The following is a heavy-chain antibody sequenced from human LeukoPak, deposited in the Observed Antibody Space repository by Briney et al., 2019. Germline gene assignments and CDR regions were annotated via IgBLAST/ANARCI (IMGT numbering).Heavy chain of an antibody. Sequence: PSETLSLTCTVSGGSISSSSYYWSWIRQPPGKGLEWIGEINHSGSTNYNPSLKSRVTISVDTSKNQFSLKLSSVTAADTAVYYCARVLLQGGSYSRAENWFDPWGQGTLVTVSS. V-gene: IGHV4-39*07. CDR3: ARVLLQGGSYSRAENWFDP. J-gene: IGHJ5*02. D-gene: IGHD1-26*01. CDR1: GGSISSSSYY. CDR2: INHSGST.